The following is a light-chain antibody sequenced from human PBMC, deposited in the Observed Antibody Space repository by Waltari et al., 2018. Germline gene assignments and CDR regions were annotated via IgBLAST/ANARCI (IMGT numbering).Light chain of an antibody. CDR3: AAYTSTNTVI. CDR2: AVT. Sequence: QSALTQPASVSGSPGQSITISCTGTNSDIGYYNYVTWYQQYPGKAPKRMIFAVTRWPSGVSQRFSGSKSGNTASLTIAGLQAEDEADYFCAAYTSTNTVIFGGGTKVTVL. J-gene: IGLJ2*01. V-gene: IGLV2-14*01. CDR1: NSDIGYYNY.